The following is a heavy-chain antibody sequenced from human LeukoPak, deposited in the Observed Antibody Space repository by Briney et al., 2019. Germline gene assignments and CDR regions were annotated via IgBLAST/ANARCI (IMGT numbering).Heavy chain of an antibody. V-gene: IGHV3-21*01. J-gene: IGHJ4*02. CDR3: ARADDSSNGY. CDR2: ISSSSSYI. CDR1: GFTFSSYG. Sequence: GGSLRLSCAASGFTFSSYGMSWVRQAPGKGLEWVSSISSSSSYIYYADSVKGRFTISRDNAKNSLYLQMNSLRAEDTAVYYCARADDSSNGYWGQGTLVTVSS. D-gene: IGHD3-22*01.